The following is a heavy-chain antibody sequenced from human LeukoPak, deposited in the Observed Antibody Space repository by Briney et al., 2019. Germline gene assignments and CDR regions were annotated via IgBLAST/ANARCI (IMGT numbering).Heavy chain of an antibody. J-gene: IGHJ4*02. D-gene: IGHD5-12*01. V-gene: IGHV3-30-3*01. CDR2: ISYDGSNK. CDR3: ARDARPSTTKWLPRAHYFDY. Sequence: PGGPLRLSCAASGFTFSSYAMHWVRQAPGKGLEWVAVISYDGSNKYYADSVKGRFTISRDNSKNTLYLQMNSLRAEDTAVYYCARDARPSTTKWLPRAHYFDYWGQGTLVTVSS. CDR1: GFTFSSYA.